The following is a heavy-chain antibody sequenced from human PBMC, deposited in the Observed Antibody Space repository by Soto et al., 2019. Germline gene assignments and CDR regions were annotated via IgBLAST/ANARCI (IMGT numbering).Heavy chain of an antibody. V-gene: IGHV4-61*01. Sequence: PSETLSLTCTVSGGSVSSGSFYWSWIRRPPGKGLEWIGYFYDSVSTNYNPSLMSRVTMSVDTSKNQFSLKLSSVTAADTAVYYFVASGPPATMYYYALDVRGQETMATFSS. CDR3: VASGPPATMYYYALDV. CDR1: GGSVSSGSFY. J-gene: IGHJ6*02. D-gene: IGHD1-26*01. CDR2: FYDSVST.